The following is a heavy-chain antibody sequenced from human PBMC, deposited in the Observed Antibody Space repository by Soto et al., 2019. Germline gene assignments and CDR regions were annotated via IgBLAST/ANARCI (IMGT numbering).Heavy chain of an antibody. J-gene: IGHJ4*02. Sequence: GASVKVSCKASGGTFSSYTISWVRQAPGQGLEWMGRIIPILGIANYAQKFQGRVTITADKSTSTAYMELSSLRSEDTAVYYCARGPGAVVAAHNYWGQGTLVTVSS. D-gene: IGHD2-15*01. CDR3: ARGPGAVVAAHNY. V-gene: IGHV1-69*02. CDR1: GGTFSSYT. CDR2: IIPILGIA.